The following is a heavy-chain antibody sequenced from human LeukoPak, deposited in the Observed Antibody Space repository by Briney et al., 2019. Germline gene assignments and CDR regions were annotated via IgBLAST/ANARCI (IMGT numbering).Heavy chain of an antibody. D-gene: IGHD6-13*01. CDR2: ISAYNGNT. CDR3: ARASPSIAAAGRGMDV. V-gene: IGHV1-18*01. CDR1: GYTFTSYG. Sequence: ASVKVSCKASGYTFTSYGISWVRQAPGQGLEWMGWISAYNGNTNYAQKLQGRVTMTTDTSTSTAYMELRSLRSDDTAVYYCARASPSIAAAGRGMDVWGQGTTVTVSS. J-gene: IGHJ6*02.